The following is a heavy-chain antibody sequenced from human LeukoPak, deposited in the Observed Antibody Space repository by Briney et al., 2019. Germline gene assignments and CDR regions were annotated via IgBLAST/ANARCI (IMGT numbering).Heavy chain of an antibody. V-gene: IGHV4-34*01. CDR3: ARGANHYYYGSGSRSDY. Sequence: SETLSLTCAVYGGSFSGYYWSWIRQPPGKGLEWIGEINHSGSTNYNPSLKSRVTISVDTSKNQFSLKVSSVTAADTAVYYCARGANHYYYGSGSRSDYWGQGTLVTVSS. J-gene: IGHJ4*02. CDR2: INHSGST. D-gene: IGHD3-10*01. CDR1: GGSFSGYY.